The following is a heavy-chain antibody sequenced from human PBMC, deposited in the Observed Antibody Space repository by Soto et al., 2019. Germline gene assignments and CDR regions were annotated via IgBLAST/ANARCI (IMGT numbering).Heavy chain of an antibody. CDR1: GFTFSSYS. CDR2: ISSSSSYI. J-gene: IGHJ4*02. V-gene: IGHV3-21*01. CDR3: ARVEMATIRAYYFDY. D-gene: IGHD5-12*01. Sequence: GGSLRLSCAASGFTFSSYSMNWVRQAPGKGLEWVSSISSSSSYIYYADSVKGRFTISRDNAKNSLYLQMSSLRAEDTAVYYCARVEMATIRAYYFDYWGQGTLVTVS.